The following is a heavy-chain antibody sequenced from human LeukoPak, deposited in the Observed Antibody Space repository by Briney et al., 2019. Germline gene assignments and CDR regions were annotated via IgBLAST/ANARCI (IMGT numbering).Heavy chain of an antibody. CDR1: GGSISSSSYY. CDR2: IYYSGST. J-gene: IGHJ3*02. D-gene: IGHD3-22*01. V-gene: IGHV4-39*07. CDR3: ATRTYYYDSSGYYYRAFDI. Sequence: SETLSLTCTVSGGSISSSSYYWGWIRQPPGKGLEWIGSIYYSGSTYYNPSLKSRVTISVDTSKNQFSLKLSSVTAADTAVYYCATRTYYYDSSGYYYRAFDIWGQGTMVTVSS.